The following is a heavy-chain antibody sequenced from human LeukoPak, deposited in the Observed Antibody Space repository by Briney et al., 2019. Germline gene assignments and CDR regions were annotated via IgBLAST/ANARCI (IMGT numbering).Heavy chain of an antibody. CDR2: IYPGDSDT. D-gene: IGHD3-3*01. Sequence: GESLKISCKGSGYSFSSYWIGWVRQMPGKGLEWMGIIYPGDSDTRYSPSFQGQVTISADKSISTAYLQWSSLKASDTAMYYYARHTGQGERLGATDYWGQGTLVTVSS. J-gene: IGHJ4*02. V-gene: IGHV5-51*01. CDR3: ARHTGQGERLGATDY. CDR1: GYSFSSYW.